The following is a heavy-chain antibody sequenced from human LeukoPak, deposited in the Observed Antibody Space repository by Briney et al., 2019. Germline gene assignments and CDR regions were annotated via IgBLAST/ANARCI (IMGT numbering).Heavy chain of an antibody. Sequence: ASVKVSCKASGYTFTSYYMHWVRQAPGQGLEWMGIINPSGGSTSYAQKFQGRVTMTRDASTSTVYMELNSLRSEDTAVYYCAREVVTATIYYYYGMDVWGQGTTVTVSS. J-gene: IGHJ6*02. CDR1: GYTFTSYY. CDR3: AREVVTATIYYYYGMDV. D-gene: IGHD2-21*02. V-gene: IGHV1-46*01. CDR2: INPSGGST.